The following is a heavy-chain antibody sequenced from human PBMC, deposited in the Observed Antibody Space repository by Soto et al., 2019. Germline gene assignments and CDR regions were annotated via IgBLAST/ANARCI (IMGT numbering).Heavy chain of an antibody. CDR3: ARDLQADY. CDR1: GYTFTSYA. CDR2: INAGNGNT. V-gene: IGHV1-3*01. Sequence: QVQLVQSGAEVKKPGASVKVSCKASGYTFTSYAIHWVRQAPGQRPEWMGWINAGNGNTKYSQKFQGRGTITRDTAASTAYMELSSLRSEDTAVYYCARDLQADYWGQGTLVTVSS. J-gene: IGHJ4*02.